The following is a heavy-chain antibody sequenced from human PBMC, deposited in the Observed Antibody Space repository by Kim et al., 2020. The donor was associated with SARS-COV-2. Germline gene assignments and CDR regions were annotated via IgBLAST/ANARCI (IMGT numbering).Heavy chain of an antibody. CDR3: ARAVDSLHKNDN. J-gene: IGHJ4*02. CDR1: GYTFTSYD. V-gene: IGHV1-8*01. Sequence: ASVKVSCKASGYTFTSYDINWVRQATGQGLEWMGWMNPNNGNTGYAQKFQGRVTMTRNTYISTAYMELSSLRSEDTAVYYCARAVDSLHKNDNWGQGTLVTVSS. D-gene: IGHD5-12*01. CDR2: MNPNNGNT.